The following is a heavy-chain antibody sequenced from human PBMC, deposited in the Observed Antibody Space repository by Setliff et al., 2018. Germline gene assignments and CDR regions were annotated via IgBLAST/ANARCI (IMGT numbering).Heavy chain of an antibody. CDR2: INWNGGST. J-gene: IGHJ4*02. CDR1: GFTFSNAW. D-gene: IGHD6-19*01. Sequence: GGSLRLSCAASGFTFSNAWMSWVRQAPGKGLEWVSTINWNGGSTSYADSVKGRFTISRDNAKNSLYLQVNSLRAEDTALYYCARVRGSGWPFDYWGQGTLVTVSS. V-gene: IGHV3-20*04. CDR3: ARVRGSGWPFDY.